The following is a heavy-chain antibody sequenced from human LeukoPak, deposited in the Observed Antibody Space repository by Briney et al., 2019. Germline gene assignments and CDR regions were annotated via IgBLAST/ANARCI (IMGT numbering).Heavy chain of an antibody. J-gene: IGHJ4*02. Sequence: GGSLRLSCVASGFSFSAYAITWVRQAPGKGMEWVSAIRGNSERTYYADSVRGRFTISRDNSKDTSYLQISNLRVEDTAVYYCAREQSGTRGWYTVDYWGQGTLVAVSS. CDR3: AREQSGTRGWYTVDY. D-gene: IGHD6-19*01. CDR2: IRGNSERT. V-gene: IGHV3-23*01. CDR1: GFSFSAYA.